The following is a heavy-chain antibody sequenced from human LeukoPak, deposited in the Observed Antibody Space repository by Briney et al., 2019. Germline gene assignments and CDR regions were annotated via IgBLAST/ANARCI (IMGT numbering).Heavy chain of an antibody. D-gene: IGHD4-11*01. Sequence: GGSLRLSCAASGFSVSTNYISWVRQAPGKGLEWVSVIYSGGSTKYADSVKARFTISRDNSKNTVYLQMNSLRAEDTAVYYCARATIDNWGKGTLVTVSS. CDR1: GFSVSTNY. V-gene: IGHV3-53*01. CDR2: IYSGGST. J-gene: IGHJ4*02. CDR3: ARATIDN.